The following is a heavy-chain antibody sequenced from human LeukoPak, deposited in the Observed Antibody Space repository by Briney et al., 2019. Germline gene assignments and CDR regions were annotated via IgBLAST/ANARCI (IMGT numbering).Heavy chain of an antibody. CDR1: GGSFSGYY. CDR3: ARDGRAGDYYYYMDV. V-gene: IGHV4-34*01. J-gene: IGHJ6*03. D-gene: IGHD5-24*01. CDR2: INHIGST. Sequence: PSETLSLTCAVYGGSFSGYYWSWIRQPPGKGLEWIGEINHIGSTNYNPSLKSRVTISVDTSKNQFSLKLSSVTAADTAVYYCARDGRAGDYYYYMDVWGKGTTVTISS.